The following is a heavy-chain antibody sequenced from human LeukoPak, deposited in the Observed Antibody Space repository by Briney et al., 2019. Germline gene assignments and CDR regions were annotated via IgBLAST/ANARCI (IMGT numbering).Heavy chain of an antibody. Sequence: ASVKVSCKASGYTFTGYGISWVRQAPGQGLEWMGWISAYNGNTNYAQKLQGRVTMTTDTSTSTAYMELRSLRSDDTAVYYCARVDPRSIQIAAAGTYYFDYWGQGTLVTVSS. CDR2: ISAYNGNT. J-gene: IGHJ4*02. V-gene: IGHV1-18*01. D-gene: IGHD6-13*01. CDR3: ARVDPRSIQIAAAGTYYFDY. CDR1: GYTFTGYG.